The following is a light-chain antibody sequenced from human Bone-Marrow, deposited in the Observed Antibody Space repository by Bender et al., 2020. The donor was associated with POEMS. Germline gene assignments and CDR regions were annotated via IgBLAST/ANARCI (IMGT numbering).Light chain of an antibody. CDR2: SSH. V-gene: IGLV1-44*01. Sequence: QSVLTQPPSASGTPGQRVTISCSGGSSNIGAHAVNWYQHLPGTAPTLLIYSSHRRPSEVPDRFSGSRSGTSASLAIGGLQSEDEADYYCSSYTSSNTLLFGGGTKVTVL. CDR1: SSNIGAHA. CDR3: SSYTSSNTLL. J-gene: IGLJ2*01.